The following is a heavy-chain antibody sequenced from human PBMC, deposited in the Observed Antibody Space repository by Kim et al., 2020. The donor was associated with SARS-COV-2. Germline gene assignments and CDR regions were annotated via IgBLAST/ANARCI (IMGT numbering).Heavy chain of an antibody. CDR3: ARDPTIHYYDSSGLAREYYFDY. CDR1: GYTFTSYA. CDR2: INTNTGNP. Sequence: ASVKVSCKASGYTFTSYAMNWVRQAPGQGLEWMGWINTNTGNPTYAQGFTGRFVFSLDTSVSTAYLQISSLKAEDTAVYYCARDPTIHYYDSSGLAREYYFDYWGQGTLVTVSS. J-gene: IGHJ4*02. V-gene: IGHV7-4-1*02. D-gene: IGHD3-22*01.